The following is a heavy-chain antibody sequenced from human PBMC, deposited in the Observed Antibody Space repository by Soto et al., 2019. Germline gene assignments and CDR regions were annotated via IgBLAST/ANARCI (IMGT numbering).Heavy chain of an antibody. V-gene: IGHV3-21*01. CDR3: ARDRAHQVAGTIGY. J-gene: IGHJ4*02. D-gene: IGHD6-19*01. CDR2: ISSSSSYI. CDR1: GFTFSSYS. Sequence: GGSLRLSCAASGFTFSSYSMNWVRQAPGKGLEWVSSISSSSSYIYYADSVKGRFTISRDNAKNSLYLQMNSLRAEDTAVYYCARDRAHQVAGTIGYWGQGTLVTVSS.